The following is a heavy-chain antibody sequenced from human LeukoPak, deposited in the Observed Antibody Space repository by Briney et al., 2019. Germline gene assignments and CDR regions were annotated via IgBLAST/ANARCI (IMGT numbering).Heavy chain of an antibody. CDR1: GFTFSSYS. CDR2: ISSSSSYI. CDR3: AKAIGYCSSISCSPFDY. Sequence: GGSLRLSCAASGFTFSSYSMNWVRQAPGKGLEWVSSISSSSSYIYYADSVKGRFTISRDNAKNSLYLQMNSLRAEDTAVYYCAKAIGYCSSISCSPFDYWGQGTLVTVSS. D-gene: IGHD2-2*01. J-gene: IGHJ4*02. V-gene: IGHV3-21*04.